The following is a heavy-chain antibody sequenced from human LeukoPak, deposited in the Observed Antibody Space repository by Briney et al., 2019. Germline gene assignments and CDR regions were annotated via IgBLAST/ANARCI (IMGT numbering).Heavy chain of an antibody. J-gene: IGHJ4*02. V-gene: IGHV1-2*02. D-gene: IGHD2-15*01. CDR1: GYTFTGYY. Sequence: GASVKVSCKASGYTFTGYYMHWVRQAPGQGLEWMGWINPNSGGTNYAQKFQGRVTMTRDTSISTAYMELSRLRSDDTAVYYCARDRGYCSGGSCYPNYWGQGTLVTVSS. CDR3: ARDRGYCSGGSCYPNY. CDR2: INPNSGGT.